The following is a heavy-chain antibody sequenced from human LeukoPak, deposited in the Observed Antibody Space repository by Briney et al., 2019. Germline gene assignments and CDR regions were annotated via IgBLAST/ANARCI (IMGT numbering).Heavy chain of an antibody. CDR3: VKGQELDDGVFDS. J-gene: IGHJ4*02. D-gene: IGHD1-1*01. Sequence: RGSLRLSCAASGFTFSSIAMTWVRQAPGKGLEWVSTIRSNGDTAYNADSVRGRFAISRDNSKNGLFLQMNSLRVEDTARYYCVKGQELDDGVFDSWGQGTLVTVSS. CDR2: IRSNGDTA. V-gene: IGHV3-23*01. CDR1: GFTFSSIA.